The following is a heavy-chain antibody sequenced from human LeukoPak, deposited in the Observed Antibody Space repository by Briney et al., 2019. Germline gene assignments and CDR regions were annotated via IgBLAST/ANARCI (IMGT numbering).Heavy chain of an antibody. Sequence: GGSLRLSCAASGFTFSSYAISWVRQAPGKGLEWVSAISGSGGSTCYADSVKGRFTISRDNSKNTLYLQMNSLRAEDTAVYYCAKGSRDGYNFDYWGQGTLVTVSS. J-gene: IGHJ4*02. D-gene: IGHD5-24*01. CDR3: AKGSRDGYNFDY. CDR2: ISGSGGST. V-gene: IGHV3-23*01. CDR1: GFTFSSYA.